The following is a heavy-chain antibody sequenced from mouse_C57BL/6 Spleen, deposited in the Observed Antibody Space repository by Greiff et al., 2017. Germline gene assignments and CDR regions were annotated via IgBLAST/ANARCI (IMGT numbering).Heavy chain of an antibody. J-gene: IGHJ1*03. D-gene: IGHD2-4*01. Sequence: EVKLVESGPELVKPGASVKISCKASGYSFTDYNMNWVKQSNGKSLEWIGVINPNYGTTSYNQKFKGKATLTVDQSSSTAYMQLNSLTSEDSAVYYCARTSTMITTGGYWYFDVWGTGTTVTVSS. CDR2: INPNYGTT. CDR3: ARTSTMITTGGYWYFDV. V-gene: IGHV1-39*01. CDR1: GYSFTDYN.